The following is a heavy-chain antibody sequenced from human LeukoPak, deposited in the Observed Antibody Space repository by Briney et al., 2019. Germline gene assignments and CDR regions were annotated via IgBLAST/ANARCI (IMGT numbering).Heavy chain of an antibody. Sequence: GGSLRLSCAASGFTFSDYYMSWIRQAPGKGLEWVSYISSSSSYTNYADSVKGRFTISRDNAKNSLCLQMNSLRAEDTAVYYCARSLIVANPLDVWGKGTTVTVSS. V-gene: IGHV3-11*06. J-gene: IGHJ6*04. CDR2: ISSSSSYT. D-gene: IGHD5-12*01. CDR1: GFTFSDYY. CDR3: ARSLIVANPLDV.